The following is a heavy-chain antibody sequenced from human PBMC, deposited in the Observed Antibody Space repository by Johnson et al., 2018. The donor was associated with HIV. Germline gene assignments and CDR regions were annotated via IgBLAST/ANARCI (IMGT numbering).Heavy chain of an antibody. Sequence: VQLVESGGGLVQPGGSLRLSCAASGFTFDDYGMSWVRQAPGKGLEWVSGLNWNGGSTGYADSVKGRFPISRDNAKNSLYLQMNSLTAEDTALYYCARGGYCTGGVCLGDAFDIWGQGTMVTVSS. V-gene: IGHV3-20*04. J-gene: IGHJ3*02. CDR2: LNWNGGST. CDR1: GFTFDDYG. D-gene: IGHD2-8*02. CDR3: ARGGYCTGGVCLGDAFDI.